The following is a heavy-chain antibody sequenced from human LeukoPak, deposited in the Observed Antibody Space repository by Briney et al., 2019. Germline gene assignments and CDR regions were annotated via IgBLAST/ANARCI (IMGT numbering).Heavy chain of an antibody. J-gene: IGHJ4*02. D-gene: IGHD3-22*01. Sequence: PGGSLRLSCAASGFTFSSYAMSWVRQAPGKGLEWVSAISGSGDSTYYADSVKGRFTISRDNSKNTLYLRMNSLRAEDTAVYYCASHHYYDSSGLDDYFDFWGQGTLVTVSS. CDR2: ISGSGDST. V-gene: IGHV3-23*01. CDR1: GFTFSSYA. CDR3: ASHHYYDSSGLDDYFDF.